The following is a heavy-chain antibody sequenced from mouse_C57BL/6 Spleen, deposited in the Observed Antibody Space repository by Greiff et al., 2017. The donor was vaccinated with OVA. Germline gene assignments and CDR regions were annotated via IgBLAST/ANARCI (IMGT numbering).Heavy chain of an antibody. D-gene: IGHD2-5*01. Sequence: VQLQQSGPELVKPGASVKIPCKASGYTFTDYNMDWVKQSHGKSLEWIGDINPNNGGTIYNQKFKGKATLTVDKSSSTAYMELRSLTSEDTAVYYCARRGSYSNYRFAYWGQGTLVTVSA. V-gene: IGHV1-18*01. CDR3: ARRGSYSNYRFAY. CDR2: INPNNGGT. CDR1: GYTFTDYN. J-gene: IGHJ3*01.